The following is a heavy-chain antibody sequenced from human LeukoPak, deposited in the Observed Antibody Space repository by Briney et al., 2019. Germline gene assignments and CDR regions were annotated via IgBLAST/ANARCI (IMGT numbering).Heavy chain of an antibody. CDR2: IYTSGST. D-gene: IGHD2-21*02. CDR1: GGSISSYY. Sequence: KPSETLSLTCTVSGGSISSYYWSWIRQPAGKGLEWIGRIYTSGSTNYNPSLKSRVTMSVDTSKNQFSLKLSSVTAADTAVYYCARNHLGHIVVVTRNDAFDIWGQGTMVTVSS. V-gene: IGHV4-4*07. CDR3: ARNHLGHIVVVTRNDAFDI. J-gene: IGHJ3*02.